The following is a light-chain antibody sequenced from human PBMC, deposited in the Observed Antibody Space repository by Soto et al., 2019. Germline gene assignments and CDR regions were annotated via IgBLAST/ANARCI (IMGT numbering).Light chain of an antibody. CDR3: QQYGSSPKT. Sequence: EIVLTQSPGTLSLSPGERATLSCRASQSVSSSYLAWYQQKPGQAPRLLIYGASSRATGIPDRFSGSGSGTDFTLNISRLEPEHFAVYYCQQYGSSPKTFGQRTKLEIK. V-gene: IGKV3-20*01. CDR2: GAS. J-gene: IGKJ2*01. CDR1: QSVSSSY.